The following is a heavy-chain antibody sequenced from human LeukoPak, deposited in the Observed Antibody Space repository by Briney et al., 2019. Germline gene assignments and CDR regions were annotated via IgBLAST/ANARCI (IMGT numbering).Heavy chain of an antibody. CDR2: IKQDGSET. CDR1: GFTFSTYW. V-gene: IGHV3-7*03. Sequence: GGSLRLSSAASGFTFSTYWMTWVRQAPGKGLDWVGNIKQDGSETYYADSLKGRFTISRDNAKNSLYLQMNSLRAEDTAVYYCAKVNGPGDVWGKGTTVTVSS. CDR3: AKVNGPGDV. J-gene: IGHJ6*04. D-gene: IGHD1-1*01.